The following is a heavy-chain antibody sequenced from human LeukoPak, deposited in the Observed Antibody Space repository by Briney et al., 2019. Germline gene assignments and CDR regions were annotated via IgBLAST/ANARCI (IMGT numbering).Heavy chain of an antibody. J-gene: IGHJ4*02. V-gene: IGHV3-33*01. Sequence: GGSLRLSCAASGFTFSSYGMHWVRQAPGKGLEWVAVIWYDGSNKYYADSVKGRFTISRDNSKNTLYLQMNSLRAEDTAVYHCARTSESSSLSPDYWGQGTLVTVSS. CDR2: IWYDGSNK. D-gene: IGHD6-13*01. CDR1: GFTFSSYG. CDR3: ARTSESSSLSPDY.